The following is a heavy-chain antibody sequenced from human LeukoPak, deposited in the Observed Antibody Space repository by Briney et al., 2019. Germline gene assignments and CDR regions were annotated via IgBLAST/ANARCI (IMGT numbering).Heavy chain of an antibody. J-gene: IGHJ6*02. Sequence: SVKVSCKASGGTFSSYAISWVRQAPGQGLEWMGGIIPIFGTANYAQKFQGRVMITADESTSTAYMELSSLRSDDTAVYYCASGPSRYYDFWSGYYPYYYYGMDVWGQGTTVTVSS. CDR3: ASGPSRYYDFWSGYYPYYYYGMDV. D-gene: IGHD3-3*01. CDR1: GGTFSSYA. CDR2: IIPIFGTA. V-gene: IGHV1-69*13.